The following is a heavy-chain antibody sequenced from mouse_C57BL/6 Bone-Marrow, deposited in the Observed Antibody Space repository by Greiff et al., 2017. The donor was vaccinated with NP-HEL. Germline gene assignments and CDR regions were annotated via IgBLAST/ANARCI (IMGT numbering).Heavy chain of an antibody. D-gene: IGHD4-1*01. Sequence: VKLMESGAELVRPGASVKLSCKASGYTFTDYYINWVKQRPGQGLEWIARIYPGSGNTYYNEKFKGKATLTAEKSSSTAYMQLSSLTSEDSAVYFCSLTGTFAMDYWGQGTSVTVSS. CDR3: SLTGTFAMDY. CDR1: GYTFTDYY. V-gene: IGHV1-76*01. CDR2: IYPGSGNT. J-gene: IGHJ4*01.